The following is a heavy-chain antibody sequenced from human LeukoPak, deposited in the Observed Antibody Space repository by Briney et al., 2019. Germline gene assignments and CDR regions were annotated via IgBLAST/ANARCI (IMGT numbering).Heavy chain of an antibody. D-gene: IGHD3-22*01. CDR3: AKKGYYDGSGYYMYYFDH. V-gene: IGHV3-30*02. J-gene: IGHJ4*02. CDR1: GFTFSSYD. Sequence: PGGSLRLSCAASGFTFSSYDMHWVRQAPGKGLEWVAFIRYDGSNKYYADSVKGRFTISRDNSKNTLYLQMNSLRAEDTAVYYCAKKGYYDGSGYYMYYFDHWGQGTLVTVSS. CDR2: IRYDGSNK.